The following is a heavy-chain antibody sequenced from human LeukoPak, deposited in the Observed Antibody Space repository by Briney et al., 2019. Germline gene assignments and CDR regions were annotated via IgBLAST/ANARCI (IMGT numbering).Heavy chain of an antibody. CDR3: AKDYGGNYTPRFDY. Sequence: PGGSLRLSCAASGFTFSGSGMHWVRQAPGKGLEWVTFIRYDGSNKYYTDSVKGRFTISRDNSKNTLYLQMNSLRAEDTAVYYCAKDYGGNYTPRFDYWGQGTLVTVSS. CDR1: GFTFSGSG. CDR2: IRYDGSNK. J-gene: IGHJ4*02. V-gene: IGHV3-30*02. D-gene: IGHD4-23*01.